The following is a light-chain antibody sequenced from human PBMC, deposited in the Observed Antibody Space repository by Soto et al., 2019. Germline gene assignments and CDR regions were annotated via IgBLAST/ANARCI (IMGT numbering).Light chain of an antibody. J-gene: IGLJ3*02. CDR2: EVN. CDR3: SSFAGSGNWV. V-gene: IGLV2-8*01. CDR1: SSDVGGYNY. Sequence: QSALTQPPSASGSPGQSVTISCTGTSSDVGGYNYVSWYQQHPGKAPKLMIYEVNKRPSGVPDRFSGSKSGNTASLTVSGVQTEDEADYYCSSFAGSGNWVLGGGTQLTVL.